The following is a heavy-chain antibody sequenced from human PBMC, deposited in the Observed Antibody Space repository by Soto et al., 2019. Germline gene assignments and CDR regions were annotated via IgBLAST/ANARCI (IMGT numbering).Heavy chain of an antibody. D-gene: IGHD3-10*01. CDR1: GFTFSSYA. Sequence: GESLKISCAASGFTFSSYAMHWVRQAPGKGLEWVAVISYDGSNKYYADSVKGRFTISRDNSKNTLYLQMNSLRAEDTAVYYCARDDRLWFGEFNAFDIWGQGTMVTVSS. CDR2: ISYDGSNK. V-gene: IGHV3-30-3*01. CDR3: ARDDRLWFGEFNAFDI. J-gene: IGHJ3*02.